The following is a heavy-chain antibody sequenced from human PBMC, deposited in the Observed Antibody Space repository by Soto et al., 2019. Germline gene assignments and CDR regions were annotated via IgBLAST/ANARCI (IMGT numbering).Heavy chain of an antibody. CDR1: GFTFGDSY. D-gene: IGHD2-15*01. CDR2: ISPGSRYP. CDR3: VRGGGGGLFDP. J-gene: IGHJ5*02. Sequence: PGGSLRLSCAGSGFTFGDSYMSWIRQALGKGLEWLSYISPGSRYPAYADSVKGRFTISRDNAKRSLYLQMMSLTAEDTAIYYCVRGGGGGLFDPWGQGTMVTVSS. V-gene: IGHV3-11*06.